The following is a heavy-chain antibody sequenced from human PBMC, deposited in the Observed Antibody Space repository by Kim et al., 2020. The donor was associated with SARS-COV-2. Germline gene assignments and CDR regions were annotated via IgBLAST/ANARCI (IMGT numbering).Heavy chain of an antibody. CDR1: GYTFTSYA. D-gene: IGHD3-9*01. CDR3: ARVLPSNYDILTGYYSGWFDP. Sequence: ASVKVSCKASGYTFTSYAMNWVRQAPGQGLEWMGWINTNTGNPTYAQGFTGRFVFSLDTSVSTAYLQISSLKAEDTAVYYCARVLPSNYDILTGYYSGWFDPWGQGTLVTVSS. J-gene: IGHJ5*02. CDR2: INTNTGNP. V-gene: IGHV7-4-1*02.